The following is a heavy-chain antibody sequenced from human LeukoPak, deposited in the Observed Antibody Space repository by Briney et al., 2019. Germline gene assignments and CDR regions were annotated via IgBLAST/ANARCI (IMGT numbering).Heavy chain of an antibody. Sequence: SQTLSLTCTVSGGSISSGGYYWSWIRQPPGKGLEWIGYIYHSGSTYYNPSLKSRVTISVDRSKNQFSLKLSSVTAADTAVYYCARNSVRDDGPYYFDYWGQGTLVTVSS. CDR1: GGSISSGGYY. CDR2: IYHSGST. V-gene: IGHV4-30-2*01. CDR3: ARNSVRDDGPYYFDY. J-gene: IGHJ4*02. D-gene: IGHD5-24*01.